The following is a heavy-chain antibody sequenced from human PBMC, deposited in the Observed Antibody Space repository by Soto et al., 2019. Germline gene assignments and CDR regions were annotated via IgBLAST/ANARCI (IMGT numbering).Heavy chain of an antibody. J-gene: IGHJ3*01. CDR1: GGSFSGYY. CDR3: ARGYCSSDSCYPPDAFDV. V-gene: IGHV4-34*01. CDR2: INHSANT. D-gene: IGHD2-15*01. Sequence: QVQLQQWGAGLLKSSETLSLTCAVYGGSFSGYYWSWIRQPPGKGLEWIGEINHSANTNYNPSLKSRVTISVDTSKNQFSLRLISVTAADTAVYYCARGYCSSDSCYPPDAFDVWGQGTMVTVSS.